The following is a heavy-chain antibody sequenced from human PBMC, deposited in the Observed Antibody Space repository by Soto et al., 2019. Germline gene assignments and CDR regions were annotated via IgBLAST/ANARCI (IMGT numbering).Heavy chain of an antibody. V-gene: IGHV1-69*13. D-gene: IGHD5-18*01. Sequence: SVNVSCKASGGTFSSYAISWVRQAPGQGLEWMGGIIPIFGTANYAQKLQGRVTITADESTSTAYMELSSLRSEDTAVYYCARNPRGYSYGFGYWGQGTLVTVSS. CDR1: GGTFSSYA. CDR2: IIPIFGTA. J-gene: IGHJ4*02. CDR3: ARNPRGYSYGFGY.